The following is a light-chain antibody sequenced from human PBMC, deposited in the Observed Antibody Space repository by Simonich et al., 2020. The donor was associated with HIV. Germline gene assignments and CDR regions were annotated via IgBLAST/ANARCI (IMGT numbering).Light chain of an antibody. CDR2: LGS. CDR3: MQSIQFPRT. Sequence: DIVMTQSPLSLPVTPGEPASISCRSSQRLVHSNGYDYLDWYLQKPGQSPHLLIYLGSNRASGVPDRFSGSGSGTDFTLKISRVEAEDVGNYYCMQSIQFPRTFGQGTKVEIK. CDR1: QRLVHSNGYDY. J-gene: IGKJ1*01. V-gene: IGKV2-28*01.